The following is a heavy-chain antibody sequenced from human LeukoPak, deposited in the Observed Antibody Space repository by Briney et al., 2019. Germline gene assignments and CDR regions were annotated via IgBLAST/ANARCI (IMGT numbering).Heavy chain of an antibody. V-gene: IGHV1-8*01. Sequence: ASVKVSCKAFGYTFTTYDMTWVRQATGQGLEWMGWMNPGSGDTAYAQKFQGRVTMTRNTSISTAYMELSSLRSEDTAVYYCATNTVHYDILTGYYLGYADAFDIWGQGTMVTVSS. J-gene: IGHJ3*02. CDR1: GYTFTTYD. D-gene: IGHD3-9*01. CDR2: MNPGSGDT. CDR3: ATNTVHYDILTGYYLGYADAFDI.